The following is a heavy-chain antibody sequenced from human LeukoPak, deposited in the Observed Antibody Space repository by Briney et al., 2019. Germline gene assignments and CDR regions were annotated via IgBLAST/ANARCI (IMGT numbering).Heavy chain of an antibody. CDR1: GFTFSSYG. Sequence: GRSLRVSCAASGFTFSSYGMHWVRQAPGKELEWVAVISYDGSNKYYADSVKGRFTISRDNSKNTLYLQMNSLRAEDTAVYYCAKSSGIQLWLHFDYWGQGTLVTVSS. CDR2: ISYDGSNK. J-gene: IGHJ4*02. CDR3: AKSSGIQLWLHFDY. V-gene: IGHV3-30*18. D-gene: IGHD5-18*01.